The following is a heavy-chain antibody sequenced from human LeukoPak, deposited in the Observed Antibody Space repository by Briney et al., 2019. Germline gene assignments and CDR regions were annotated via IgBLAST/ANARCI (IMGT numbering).Heavy chain of an antibody. CDR2: IKSKTDGGTT. Sequence: ESGGSLRLSCAASGFTFSNAWMSWVRQAPGKGLEWVGRIKSKTDGGTTDYAAPVKGRFTISRDDSKNTLYLQMNSLKTEDTAVYYCTTHYYDSSGYYSSPSDIDYWGQGTLVTVSS. CDR1: GFTFSNAW. J-gene: IGHJ4*02. CDR3: TTHYYDSSGYYSSPSDIDY. V-gene: IGHV3-15*01. D-gene: IGHD3-22*01.